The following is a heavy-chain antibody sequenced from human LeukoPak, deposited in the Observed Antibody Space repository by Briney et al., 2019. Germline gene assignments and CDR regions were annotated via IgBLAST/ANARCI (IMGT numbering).Heavy chain of an antibody. D-gene: IGHD1-26*01. CDR3: ARAVSGSYLDYYYYGMDV. V-gene: IGHV4-34*01. CDR2: INHSGST. CDR1: GGSFSGYY. Sequence: SETLSLTCAVYGGSFSGYYWSWIRQPPGKGLEWIGEINHSGSTNYNPSLKSRVTISVDTSKNQFSLKLSSVTAADTAVYYCARAVSGSYLDYYYYGMDVWGQGTTVTVSS. J-gene: IGHJ6*02.